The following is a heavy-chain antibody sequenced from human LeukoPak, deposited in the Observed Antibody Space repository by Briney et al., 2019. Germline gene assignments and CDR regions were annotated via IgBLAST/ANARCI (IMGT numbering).Heavy chain of an antibody. Sequence: ASVKVSCKASGYTFTTYGISWVRQAPGQGLEWMAWVSAYNGNTNYAQKLQGRVTMTTDTSANTAYMDLGSLGSDDTAVYYCARDGEYGTGSYYRGCFDYWGQGILVTVSS. V-gene: IGHV1-18*01. CDR2: VSAYNGNT. D-gene: IGHD3-10*01. CDR3: ARDGEYGTGSYYRGCFDY. CDR1: GYTFTTYG. J-gene: IGHJ4*02.